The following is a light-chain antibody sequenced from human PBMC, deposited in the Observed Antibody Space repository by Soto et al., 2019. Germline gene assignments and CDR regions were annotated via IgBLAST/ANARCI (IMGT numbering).Light chain of an antibody. Sequence: LMTQSPATLSLSPGERATLSCRASQSVSSNFAWYQQKPGQAPRLLIYGASTRATGIPARFSGSGSGTEFTLTISRLQPDDFATYYCQQYNSYWTFGQGTKVDIK. CDR2: GAS. CDR1: QSVSSN. CDR3: QQYNSYWT. J-gene: IGKJ1*01. V-gene: IGKV3-15*01.